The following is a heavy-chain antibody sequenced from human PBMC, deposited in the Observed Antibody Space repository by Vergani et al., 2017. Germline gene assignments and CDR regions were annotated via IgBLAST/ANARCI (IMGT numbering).Heavy chain of an antibody. V-gene: IGHV3-9*01. CDR2: ISWNSGSI. CDR1: GFTFDDYA. D-gene: IGHD3-3*01. J-gene: IGHJ4*02. Sequence: EVQLVESGGVVVQPGGSLRLSCAASGFTFDDYAMHWVRQAPGKGLEWVSGISWNSGSIGYADSVKGRFTISRDNAKNSLYLQMNSLRAEDTALYYCARATEGDFWSGYHYWGQGTLVTVSS. CDR3: ARATEGDFWSGYHY.